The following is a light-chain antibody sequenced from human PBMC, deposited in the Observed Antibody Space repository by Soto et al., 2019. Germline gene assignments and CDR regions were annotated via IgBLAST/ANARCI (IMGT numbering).Light chain of an antibody. V-gene: IGLV2-8*01. CDR2: DVS. CDR3: CSYADSNVKL. CDR1: SSDVGGYNY. Sequence: QSALTQPPSASGSPGQSVAISCTGTSSDVGGYNYVSWYQQYPGKAPKLMIYDVSKRPSGVPDRFSGSKSGNTASLSVSGLQAEYEADYYCCSYADSNVKLLGGGTKLTVL. J-gene: IGLJ2*01.